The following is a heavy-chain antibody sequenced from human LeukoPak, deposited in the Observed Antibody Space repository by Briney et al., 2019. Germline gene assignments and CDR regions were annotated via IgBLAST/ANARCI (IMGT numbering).Heavy chain of an antibody. J-gene: IGHJ6*02. CDR3: ARLETGFGGSGYYYGMDV. Sequence: SETLSLTCTVSGGSISSSSYYWGWIRQPPGKGLEWIGSIYYSGSTYYNPSLKSRVTISVDTSKNQFSLKLSSVTAADTAVYYCARLETGFGGSGYYYGMDVWGQGTTVTVSS. V-gene: IGHV4-39*01. D-gene: IGHD3-10*01. CDR1: GGSISSSSYY. CDR2: IYYSGST.